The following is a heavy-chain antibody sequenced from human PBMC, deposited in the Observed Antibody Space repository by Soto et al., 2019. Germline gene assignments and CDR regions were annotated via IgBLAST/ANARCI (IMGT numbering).Heavy chain of an antibody. D-gene: IGHD2-21*01. V-gene: IGHV5-51*01. Sequence: GESLKISCQASGYSFTTYWIAWVRQTPGRGLEWMGIIYPGDSEIKYSPSFDGQVTFSVDKSTSTAYLQWIGLKTSDTGMYSCARRQPGHSLAPFDFWGQGSLDTVST. CDR2: IYPGDSEI. J-gene: IGHJ4*02. CDR1: GYSFTTYW. CDR3: ARRQPGHSLAPFDF.